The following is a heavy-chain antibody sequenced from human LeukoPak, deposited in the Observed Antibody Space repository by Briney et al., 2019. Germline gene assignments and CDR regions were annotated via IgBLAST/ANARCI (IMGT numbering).Heavy chain of an antibody. D-gene: IGHD3-9*01. CDR2: ISWNSGDK. J-gene: IGHJ6*02. CDR1: GFTFDEYA. CDR3: AKDLTKEFVGLGAYGMDV. Sequence: PGGSLRLSCAASGFTFDEYAMHWVRQAPGKGLEWVSVISWNSGDKGYADSVKGRFTISRDNAKNALYLQMNSLTADDTALYYCAKDLTKEFVGLGAYGMDVWGQGTTVTVSS. V-gene: IGHV3-9*01.